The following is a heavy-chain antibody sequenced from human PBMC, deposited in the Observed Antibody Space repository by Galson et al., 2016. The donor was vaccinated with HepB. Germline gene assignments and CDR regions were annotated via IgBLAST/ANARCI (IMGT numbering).Heavy chain of an antibody. V-gene: IGHV3-33*01. CDR2: IRYDGSNN. J-gene: IGHJ6*02. CDR3: SRPHVAMVTGYFYGMDV. D-gene: IGHD5-18*01. Sequence: SLRLSCAAFGFTFSSYGMDWVRPAPGKGLEWVAFIRYDGSNNYYEDYVKGRFTISRDTSKNTLNLQMNSLRAEDTAVYYCSRPHVAMVTGYFYGMDVWGQGTTVTVSS. CDR1: GFTFSSYG.